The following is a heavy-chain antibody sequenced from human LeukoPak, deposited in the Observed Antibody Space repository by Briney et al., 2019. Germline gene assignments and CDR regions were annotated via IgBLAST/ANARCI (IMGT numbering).Heavy chain of an antibody. CDR3: AILGYCRSTSCLRAEYFQH. CDR2: ISAYNGNT. Sequence: EASVKVSCKASGYTFTSYGISWVRQAPGQGLEWMGWISAYNGNTNYAQKLQGRVTMTTDTSTSTAYMELRSLRSDDTAVYYCAILGYCRSTSCLRAEYFQHWGQGTLVTVSS. CDR1: GYTFTSYG. V-gene: IGHV1-18*01. D-gene: IGHD2-2*01. J-gene: IGHJ1*01.